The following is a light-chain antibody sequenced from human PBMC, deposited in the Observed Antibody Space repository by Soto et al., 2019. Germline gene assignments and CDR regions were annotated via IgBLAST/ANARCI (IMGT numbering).Light chain of an antibody. Sequence: EIVMTQSPVTLSVSPGERATLSCRASQSVSNNLAWYQQKPGQAPRLLIFSASSRATGSPARFSGSGSGTDFTLTISSLQSEDFAIYFCQQYNNWPRTFGQGTKVEMK. CDR3: QQYNNWPRT. CDR2: SAS. J-gene: IGKJ1*01. V-gene: IGKV3D-15*01. CDR1: QSVSNN.